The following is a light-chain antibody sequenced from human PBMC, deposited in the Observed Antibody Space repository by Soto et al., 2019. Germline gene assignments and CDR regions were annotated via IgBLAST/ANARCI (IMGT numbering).Light chain of an antibody. Sequence: DIQMTQSPSSLSASVRDRVTITCRASQNIRNYLNWYQQKPGKAPKRLIYAASSLQSGVPSRFSGSGSGTEFTLTISSLQPEDFATYYCQHYNSYSEAFGQGTKVDIK. CDR2: AAS. J-gene: IGKJ1*01. CDR1: QNIRNY. CDR3: QHYNSYSEA. V-gene: IGKV1-17*01.